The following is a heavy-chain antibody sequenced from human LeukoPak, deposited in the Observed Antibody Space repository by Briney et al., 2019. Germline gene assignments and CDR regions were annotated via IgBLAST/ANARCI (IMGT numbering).Heavy chain of an antibody. V-gene: IGHV1-69-2*01. J-gene: IGHJ4*02. D-gene: IGHD6-13*01. CDR3: ATDRGIAAAGALDY. Sequence: ATVKISCKVSGYTFTDYYMHWVQQAPGKALEWMGLVEPEDGEKIYAEKFQGRVTITADTSTDTAYMELSSLRSEDTAVYYCATDRGIAAAGALDYWGQGTLVTVSS. CDR2: VEPEDGEK. CDR1: GYTFTDYY.